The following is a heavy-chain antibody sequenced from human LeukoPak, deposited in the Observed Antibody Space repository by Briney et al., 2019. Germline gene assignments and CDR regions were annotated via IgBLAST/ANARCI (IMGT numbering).Heavy chain of an antibody. D-gene: IGHD6-19*01. V-gene: IGHV3-23*01. Sequence: GGSLRLSCAASGFTFSSYAMSWVRQAPGKGLEWVSTITGTSGITYYADSVKGRLTISRDNSKNTLYLQMNSLRAEDTAVYYCAKRSVAGKKAFDYWGQGTLVTVSS. CDR2: ITGTSGIT. CDR1: GFTFSSYA. CDR3: AKRSVAGKKAFDY. J-gene: IGHJ4*02.